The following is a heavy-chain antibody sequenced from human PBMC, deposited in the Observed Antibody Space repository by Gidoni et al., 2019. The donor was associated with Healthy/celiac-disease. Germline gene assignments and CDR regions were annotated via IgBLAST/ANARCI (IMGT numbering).Heavy chain of an antibody. J-gene: IGHJ6*02. CDR1: GGTFSSYA. Sequence: QVQLVQSGAEVKKPGSSVKVSCKASGGTFSSYAISWVRQAPGQGLEWMGGIIPIFGTANYAQKFQGRVTITADESTSTAYMELSSLRSEDTAVYYCARSERVGYYDSSGPRAMDVWGQGTTVTVSS. V-gene: IGHV1-69*01. D-gene: IGHD3-22*01. CDR3: ARSERVGYYDSSGPRAMDV. CDR2: IIPIFGTA.